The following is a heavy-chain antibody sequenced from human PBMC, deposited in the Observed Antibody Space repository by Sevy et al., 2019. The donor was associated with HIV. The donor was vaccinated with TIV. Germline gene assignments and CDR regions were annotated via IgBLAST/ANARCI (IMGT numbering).Heavy chain of an antibody. CDR3: ARDSESSAWDAFDI. CDR1: GYTFTSYG. Sequence: ASVKVSCEASGYTFTSYGISWVRQAPGQGLEWMGWIGGYTGSTHYAQKLQGRVIMTTDTSTSTAYLGLRSLRSDDTAVYYCARDSESSAWDAFDIWGQGTMVTVSS. V-gene: IGHV1-18*01. D-gene: IGHD6-19*01. J-gene: IGHJ3*02. CDR2: IGGYTGST.